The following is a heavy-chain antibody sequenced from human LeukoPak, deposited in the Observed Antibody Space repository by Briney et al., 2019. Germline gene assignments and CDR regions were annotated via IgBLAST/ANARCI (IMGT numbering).Heavy chain of an antibody. J-gene: IGHJ2*01. D-gene: IGHD3-22*01. Sequence: SGTLSLTCTVSGGSISSYYWSWIRQPPGKGLEWIGYIYYSGNTNYNPSLKSRVSISIDTSKNQFFLQLSSVTAADTAVYYCARDRDSSGLRDFDLWGRGTLVTVSA. V-gene: IGHV4-59*01. CDR2: IYYSGNT. CDR1: GGSISSYY. CDR3: ARDRDSSGLRDFDL.